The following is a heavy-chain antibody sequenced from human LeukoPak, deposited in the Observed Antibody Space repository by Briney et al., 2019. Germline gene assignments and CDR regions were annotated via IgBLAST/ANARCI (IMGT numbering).Heavy chain of an antibody. D-gene: IGHD3-10*01. V-gene: IGHV3-15*01. Sequence: GGSLRLSCAASGFTFSNAWMNWVRQAPGKGLEWVGRIKSKTDGGTTDYAAPVKGRFTISRDDSKNTLYLQMSSLKTEDTAVYYCITESGSSPFDYWGQGTLVTVSS. CDR1: GFTFSNAW. CDR2: IKSKTDGGTT. J-gene: IGHJ4*02. CDR3: ITESGSSPFDY.